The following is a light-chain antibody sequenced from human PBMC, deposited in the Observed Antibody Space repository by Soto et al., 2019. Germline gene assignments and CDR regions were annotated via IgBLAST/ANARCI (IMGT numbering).Light chain of an antibody. J-gene: IGLJ1*01. CDR1: SSDVGGYNY. V-gene: IGLV2-14*01. CDR3: SSYTSSSTLV. CDR2: EVS. Sequence: QSALTQPASVSGSPGQSITISCTGTSSDVGGYNYVSWYQQHPGKAPKLMIYEVSNRPSGVSNRFSGSKSGNTASLTISGLQAEDEADYYCSSYTSSSTLVFXTGTKATVL.